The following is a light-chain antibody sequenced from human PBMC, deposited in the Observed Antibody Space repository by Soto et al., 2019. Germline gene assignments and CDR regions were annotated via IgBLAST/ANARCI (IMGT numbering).Light chain of an antibody. Sequence: DIQMTQSPSSLSASVGDRVTITCRASQSIRTHLNWYQQKPGKAPKNLIYAASSLQSGVPSRFSGSGSGTDFTVTISSLEPEDFATYYCQQTYTTPWTFGQGTKVEI. CDR3: QQTYTTPWT. CDR1: QSIRTH. CDR2: AAS. V-gene: IGKV1-39*01. J-gene: IGKJ1*01.